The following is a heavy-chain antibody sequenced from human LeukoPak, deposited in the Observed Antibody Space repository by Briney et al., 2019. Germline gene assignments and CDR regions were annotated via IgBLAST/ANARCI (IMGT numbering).Heavy chain of an antibody. CDR3: ARGLYSRRYSKVYPFDI. CDR2: IKQDGSEK. D-gene: IGHD4-11*01. J-gene: IGHJ3*02. CDR1: GFTFSSYW. V-gene: IGHV3-7*04. Sequence: PGGSLRLSCAASGFTFSSYWMSWVRQAPGKGLEWVANIKQDGSEKYYVDSVKGRFTISRDNAKNSLYLQMNSLRAEDTAVYYCARGLYSRRYSKVYPFDIWGQGTMVTVSS.